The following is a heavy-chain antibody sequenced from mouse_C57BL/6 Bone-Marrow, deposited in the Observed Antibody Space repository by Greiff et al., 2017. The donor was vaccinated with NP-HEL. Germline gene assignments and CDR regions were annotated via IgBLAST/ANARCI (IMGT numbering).Heavy chain of an antibody. CDR2: IDPSDSYT. CDR3: ARTTVVATTDYYAMDY. V-gene: IGHV1-69*01. D-gene: IGHD1-1*01. CDR1: GYTFTSYW. J-gene: IGHJ4*01. Sequence: VQLQQPGAELVMPGASVKLSCKASGYTFTSYWMHWVKQRPGQGLEWIGEIDPSDSYTNYNQKFKGKSTLTVDKSSSTAYMQLSSLTSEDSAVYYCARTTVVATTDYYAMDYWGQGTSVTVSS.